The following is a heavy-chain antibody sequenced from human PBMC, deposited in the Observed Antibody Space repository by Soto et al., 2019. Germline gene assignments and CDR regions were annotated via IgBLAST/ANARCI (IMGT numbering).Heavy chain of an antibody. J-gene: IGHJ4*02. V-gene: IGHV4-34*01. Sequence: PSETLSLTCAVSGGSFSGYSWRWIRQPPGKGLEWIGEIIHSGSTYYNPSLGSRVTVLVDTSRSQFSLKLRSVTAADTAVYFCTRGRRLGHCTTPFHYWDPGPLLSVSS. CDR3: TRGRRLGHCTTPFHY. CDR1: GGSFSGYS. D-gene: IGHD2-8*01. CDR2: IIHSGST.